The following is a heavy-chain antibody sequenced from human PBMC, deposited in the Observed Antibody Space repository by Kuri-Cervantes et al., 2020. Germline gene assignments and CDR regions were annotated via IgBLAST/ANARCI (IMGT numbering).Heavy chain of an antibody. D-gene: IGHD4-17*01. CDR2: MNQDGSEK. CDR1: GFTFSNYW. V-gene: IGHV3-7*01. Sequence: GGSLSLSCAASGFTFSNYWMSWVRQAPGKGLEWVANMNQDGSEKYYVDSVKGRFTISRDNAKNSLYLQMNSLRAEDTAVYYCARDLGLDYGVNDYWGQGTLVTVSS. CDR3: ARDLGLDYGVNDY. J-gene: IGHJ4*02.